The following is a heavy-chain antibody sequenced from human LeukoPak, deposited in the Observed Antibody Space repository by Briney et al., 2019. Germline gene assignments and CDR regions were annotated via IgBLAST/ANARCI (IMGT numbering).Heavy chain of an antibody. D-gene: IGHD1-14*01. CDR1: GYTFTSYD. CDR2: MNPNTGST. J-gene: IGHJ4*02. Sequence: WASVKVSCKASGYTFTSYDINWVRQATGQGLEWMGWMNPNTGSTGYAQKFQGRVTMTRDTSIGTAYMELSSLRSEDTAVYYCARGVTPIQEYYLDYWGQGTLVTVSS. CDR3: ARGVTPIQEYYLDY. V-gene: IGHV1-8*01.